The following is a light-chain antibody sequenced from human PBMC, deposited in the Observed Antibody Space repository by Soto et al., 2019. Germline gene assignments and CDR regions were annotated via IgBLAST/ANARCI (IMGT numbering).Light chain of an antibody. CDR2: WAS. Sequence: IVMTQSPDSLAVSLGERATINCKSSQSLLYCSNNKNYLAWFQQRPGQPPRLLLYWASTRESGVSDRFNGSGCGRDFTLPISSLQAEDAAVYYCQQYFTSSWTFGQGTKVDIK. J-gene: IGKJ1*01. CDR1: QSLLYCSNNKNY. V-gene: IGKV4-1*01. CDR3: QQYFTSSWT.